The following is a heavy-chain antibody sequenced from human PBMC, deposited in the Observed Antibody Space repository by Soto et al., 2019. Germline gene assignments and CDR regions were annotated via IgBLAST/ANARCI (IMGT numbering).Heavy chain of an antibody. V-gene: IGHV4-31*03. D-gene: IGHD2-15*01. CDR2: IYYSGST. J-gene: IGHJ4*02. CDR1: GGSISSGGHY. Sequence: QVQLQESGPGLVKPSQTLSLTCTVSGGSISSGGHYWSWIRQHPGKGLEWIGYIYYSGSTYYTPSLKRRVTISVDTSKNQFSLKLSSVTAADTAVYYCARGVVVAATLLDYWGQGTLVTVSS. CDR3: ARGVVVAATLLDY.